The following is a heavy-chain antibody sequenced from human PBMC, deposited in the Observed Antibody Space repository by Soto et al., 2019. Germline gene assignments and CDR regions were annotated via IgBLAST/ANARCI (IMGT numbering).Heavy chain of an antibody. CDR2: IYYSGST. J-gene: IGHJ4*02. CDR3: ARYYYDSTAYIDF. Sequence: QVQLQESGPGLVKPSETLSLTCTVSGDSISNNYWSWIRQPPGKGLEWIGYIYYSGSTNYNPSLKSRVTISVDRSKNQFYLKLSSVTAADTAVYYCARYYYDSTAYIDFWGQGTLVTVSS. V-gene: IGHV4-59*08. D-gene: IGHD3-22*01. CDR1: GDSISNNY.